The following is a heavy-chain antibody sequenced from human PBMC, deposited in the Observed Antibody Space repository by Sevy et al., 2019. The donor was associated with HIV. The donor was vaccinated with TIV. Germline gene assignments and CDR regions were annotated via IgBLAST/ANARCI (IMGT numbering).Heavy chain of an antibody. CDR3: ARDHVKDGDLGDYYYFAMDV. CDR1: GFTLSDYY. CDR2: ISGSGDAI. Sequence: GGSLRLSCAGSGFTLSDYYMSWIRQAPGKGLQWISHISGSGDAIYYADSVKGRFTISRDNAKNSVYLQMNSLRAEDTAVYYCARDHVKDGDLGDYYYFAMDVWGQGTTVTVSS. V-gene: IGHV3-11*01. J-gene: IGHJ6*02. D-gene: IGHD4-17*01.